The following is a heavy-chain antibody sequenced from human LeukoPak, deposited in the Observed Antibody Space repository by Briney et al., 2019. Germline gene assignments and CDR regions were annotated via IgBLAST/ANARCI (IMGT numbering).Heavy chain of an antibody. Sequence: SQTLSLTCTVSGGSISSGGYYWSWIRQHPGKGLEWIGYIYYSGSTYYNPSLKSRVTISVDTSKNQFSLKLSSVTAADTAVYYCARDKRVDYYDSSGYDDWGKGTLVTVSS. CDR1: GGSISSGGYY. CDR2: IYYSGST. V-gene: IGHV4-31*03. D-gene: IGHD3-22*01. CDR3: ARDKRVDYYDSSGYDD. J-gene: IGHJ4*02.